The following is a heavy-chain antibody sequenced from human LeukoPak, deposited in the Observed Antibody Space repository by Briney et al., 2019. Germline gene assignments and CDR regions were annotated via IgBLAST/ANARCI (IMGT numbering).Heavy chain of an antibody. Sequence: GGSLRLSCAASGFTFNRYWMHWVRQTPGKGPVWVSHINSDGSSTNYADSVKGRFTISRDNAKNTLYLQMNSLRAEDTAVYYCVRLGYCSGGSCFGMDVWGQGITVTVSS. D-gene: IGHD2-15*01. CDR1: GFTFNRYW. CDR3: VRLGYCSGGSCFGMDV. J-gene: IGHJ6*02. CDR2: INSDGSST. V-gene: IGHV3-74*01.